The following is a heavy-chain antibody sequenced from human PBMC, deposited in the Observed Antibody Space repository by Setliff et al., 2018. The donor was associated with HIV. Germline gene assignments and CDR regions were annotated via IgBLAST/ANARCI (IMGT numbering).Heavy chain of an antibody. D-gene: IGHD3-9*01. CDR3: ARQTWEYYDTLTGYYRSPKNFDS. Sequence: SETLSLTCTVPGGSINRSNYYWGWIRQPPGKGLEWIGTISYTGSTYYDPSLKSRVTISLDTSKNQFFLKLSSVAAPDTAIYYCARQTWEYYDTLTGYYRSPKNFDSWGQGTLVTVSS. CDR2: ISYTGST. J-gene: IGHJ4*02. CDR1: GGSINRSNYY. V-gene: IGHV4-39*01.